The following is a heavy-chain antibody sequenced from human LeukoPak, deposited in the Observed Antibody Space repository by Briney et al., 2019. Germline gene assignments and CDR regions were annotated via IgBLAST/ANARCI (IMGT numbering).Heavy chain of an antibody. J-gene: IGHJ6*02. Sequence: PGGSLRLSCAASGFTFSSYWMSWVRQAPGKGLEWVANIKQDGSEKYYVDSVKGRFTISRDNAKNSLYLQMNSLSAEDTAVYYCAREEHYDFWSGYYYYYGMDVWGQGTTVTVSS. CDR2: IKQDGSEK. CDR3: AREEHYDFWSGYYYYYGMDV. D-gene: IGHD3-3*01. V-gene: IGHV3-7*01. CDR1: GFTFSSYW.